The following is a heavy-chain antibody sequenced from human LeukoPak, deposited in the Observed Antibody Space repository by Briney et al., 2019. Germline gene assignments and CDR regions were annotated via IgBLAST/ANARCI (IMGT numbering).Heavy chain of an antibody. D-gene: IGHD3-10*01. CDR3: ARLHYYGSGSYLPDY. CDR1: GGXISTYY. CDR2: IHYSGST. J-gene: IGHJ4*02. V-gene: IGHV4-59*08. Sequence: SETLSLTCTVSGGXISTYYWTWIRQPPGKGLEWVGYIHYSGSTNYNPSLKSRVTISVDTSKNQFSLKLSSVTAADTAVYYCARLHYYGSGSYLPDYWGQGTPVTVSS.